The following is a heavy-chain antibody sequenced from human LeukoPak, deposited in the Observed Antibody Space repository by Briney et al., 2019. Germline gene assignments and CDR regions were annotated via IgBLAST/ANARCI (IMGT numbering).Heavy chain of an antibody. V-gene: IGHV3-48*01. J-gene: IGHJ4*02. CDR1: GFTFSTYS. D-gene: IGHD5-12*01. CDR2: ISDSSAM. Sequence: GGSLRLSCAASGFTFSTYSTKWVRQAPGEGLEWVSYISDSSAMYYADSVRGRFTISRENDKNSLFLQMNSLRAEDTAVYYCARDGGYSGYDADCWGQGTLVTVSS. CDR3: ARDGGYSGYDADC.